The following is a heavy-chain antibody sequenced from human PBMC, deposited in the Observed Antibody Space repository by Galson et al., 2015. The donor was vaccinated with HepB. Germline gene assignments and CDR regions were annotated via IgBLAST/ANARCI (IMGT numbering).Heavy chain of an antibody. Sequence: SVKVSCKASGYTFTSYDINWVRQATGQGLEWMGWMNPNSGNTGYAQKFQGRVTMTRNTSISTAYMELSSLRSEDTAVYYCARWGGRERVFSHYYYYYGMDVWGQGTTVTVSS. CDR2: MNPNSGNT. V-gene: IGHV1-8*01. CDR3: ARWGGRERVFSHYYYYYGMDV. J-gene: IGHJ6*02. CDR1: GYTFTSYD. D-gene: IGHD3-16*01.